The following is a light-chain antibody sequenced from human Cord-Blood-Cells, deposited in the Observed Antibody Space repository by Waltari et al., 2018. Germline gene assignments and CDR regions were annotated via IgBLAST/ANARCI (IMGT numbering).Light chain of an antibody. Sequence: EIVMTQSPATLSVSPGERATLSCRASQSVSSNLAWSQQKPGQAPRRLSYGASTRATGIPARFSGSGSGTEFTLTISSLQSEDFAVYYCQQYNNWPPLTFGGGTKVEIK. CDR3: QQYNNWPPLT. J-gene: IGKJ4*01. V-gene: IGKV3-15*01. CDR2: GAS. CDR1: QSVSSN.